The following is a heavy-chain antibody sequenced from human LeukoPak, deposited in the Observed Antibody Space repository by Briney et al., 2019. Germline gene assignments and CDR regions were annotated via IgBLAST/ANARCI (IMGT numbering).Heavy chain of an antibody. D-gene: IGHD2-2*01. Sequence: SETLSLTCAVYGGSFSGYYWSWIRQPPGKGLEWIGEINHSGSTNYNPSLKSRVTISVDTSKNQFSLKLSSVTAADTAVYYCASGFGCSSTSCYRDGYIGSDYYYYGMDVWGQGTTVTVSS. CDR2: INHSGST. CDR3: ASGFGCSSTSCYRDGYIGSDYYYYGMDV. V-gene: IGHV4-34*01. J-gene: IGHJ6*02. CDR1: GGSFSGYY.